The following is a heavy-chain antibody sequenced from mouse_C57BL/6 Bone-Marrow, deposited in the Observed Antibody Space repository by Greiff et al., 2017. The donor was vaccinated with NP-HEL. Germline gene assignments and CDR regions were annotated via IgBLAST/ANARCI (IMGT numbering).Heavy chain of an antibody. Sequence: QVQLQQPGAELVRPGTSVKLSCKASGYTFTSYWMHWVKQRPGQGLEWIGVIDPSDSYTNYNQKFQGKATLTVDTSSSTAYMQLSSLTAEDAAVYYCARGCYSYGSSPYYFDDWGQGTTLTVAS. D-gene: IGHD1-1*01. J-gene: IGHJ2*01. CDR2: IDPSDSYT. CDR3: ARGCYSYGSSPYYFDD. V-gene: IGHV1-59*01. CDR1: GYTFTSYW.